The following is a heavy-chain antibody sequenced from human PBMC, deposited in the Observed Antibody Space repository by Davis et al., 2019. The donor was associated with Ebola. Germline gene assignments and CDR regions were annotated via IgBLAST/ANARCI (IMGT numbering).Heavy chain of an antibody. CDR2: INHSGST. CDR3: ARGRGGRGIYGMDV. CDR1: GGSISSSNW. J-gene: IGHJ6*02. V-gene: IGHV4-4*02. Sequence: SETLSLTCAVSGGSISSSNWWSWVRQPPGKGLEWIGEINHSGSTNYNPSLKSRVTISVDTSKNQFSLKLSSVTAADTAVYYCARGRGGRGIYGMDVWGQGTTVTVSS. D-gene: IGHD3-16*01.